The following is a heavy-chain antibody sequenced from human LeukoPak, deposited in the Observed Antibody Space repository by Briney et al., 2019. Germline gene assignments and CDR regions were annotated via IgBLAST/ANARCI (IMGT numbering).Heavy chain of an antibody. Sequence: SETLSLTCTVSGGSISSTRYYWGWIRQPPGKGLEWIGNIYHSGSTYYNPSLKSRVIISVDTSKNHFSLKLSSVTAADTAVYYCARAPNYDFWSGYLDYWGQGTLVTVSS. CDR3: ARAPNYDFWSGYLDY. D-gene: IGHD3-3*01. V-gene: IGHV4-39*02. CDR1: GGSISSTRYY. J-gene: IGHJ4*02. CDR2: IYHSGST.